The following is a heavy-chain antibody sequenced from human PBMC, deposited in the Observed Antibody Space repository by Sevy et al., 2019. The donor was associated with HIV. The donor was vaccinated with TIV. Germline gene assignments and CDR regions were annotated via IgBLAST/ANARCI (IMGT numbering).Heavy chain of an antibody. CDR1: GFTFSSYG. J-gene: IGHJ3*02. V-gene: IGHV3-30*18. CDR2: LSYDGSNK. CDR3: GKDRGPDIAAAFDI. Sequence: GGSLRLSCAASGFTFSSYGMHWVRQAPGKGLEWVAVLSYDGSNKYYADSVKGRFTISRDNSKNTRYLQMNSLRAGDTAVYYCGKDRGPDIAAAFDIWGQGTMVTVSS. D-gene: IGHD6-25*01.